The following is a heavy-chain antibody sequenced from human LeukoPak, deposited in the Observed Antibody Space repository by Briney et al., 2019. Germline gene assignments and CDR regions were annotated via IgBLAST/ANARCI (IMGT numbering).Heavy chain of an antibody. CDR1: GGSISSYY. D-gene: IGHD3-22*01. CDR2: IYYSGST. V-gene: IGHV4-59*01. J-gene: IGHJ3*02. CDR3: ARYYYDNSGSIYAFDI. Sequence: SETLSLTCTVSGGSISSYYWTWIRQPPGKGLEWIGYIYYSGSTNYNPSLKSRVTISVDTSKNQFSLKLSSVTTADTAVYYCARYYYDNSGSIYAFDIWGQGTMVTVSS.